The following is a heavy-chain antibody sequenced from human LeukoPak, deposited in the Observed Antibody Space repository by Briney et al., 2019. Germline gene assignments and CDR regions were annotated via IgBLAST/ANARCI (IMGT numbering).Heavy chain of an antibody. V-gene: IGHV4-4*02. CDR3: AFGAVAGPPSH. D-gene: IGHD6-19*01. CDR2: IYHSGST. CDR1: GFTFSSRW. J-gene: IGHJ4*02. Sequence: PGGSLRLSCSASGFTFSSRWMSWVRQAPGKGLEWIGEIYHSGSTNYNPSLKSRVTISVDKSKNQFSLKLSSVTAADTAVYYCAFGAVAGPPSHWGQGTLVTVSS.